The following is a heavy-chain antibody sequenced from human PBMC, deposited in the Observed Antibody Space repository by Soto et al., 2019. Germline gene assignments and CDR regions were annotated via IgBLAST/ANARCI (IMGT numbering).Heavy chain of an antibody. D-gene: IGHD3-22*01. J-gene: IGHJ4*02. Sequence: QVQLQESGPGLVKPSQTLSLTCTVSGGSISSGGYSWSWIRQHPGKGLEWIGYIYYSGSTYYNPSLKSRVTISVDTSKNQFSLKLSSVTDAATAVYYCASTFVDYYDSSGYSFYFDYWGQGPLVTVSS. CDR1: GGSISSGGYS. V-gene: IGHV4-31*03. CDR2: IYYSGST. CDR3: ASTFVDYYDSSGYSFYFDY.